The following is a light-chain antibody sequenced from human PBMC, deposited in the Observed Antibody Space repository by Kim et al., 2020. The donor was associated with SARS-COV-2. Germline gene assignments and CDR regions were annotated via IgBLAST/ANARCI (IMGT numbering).Light chain of an antibody. CDR2: STS. Sequence: GTVTLTCVASTGTGTGCDVTSWCQQKPGQAPLGLIYSTSNKHSLTPARCSGPLLGGKAALTLSSVQPEDKAEYYSLHYYGDGQLLFGGGTQLTVL. CDR3: LHYYGDGQLL. V-gene: IGLV7-43*01. J-gene: IGLJ2*01. CDR1: TGTGTGCDV.